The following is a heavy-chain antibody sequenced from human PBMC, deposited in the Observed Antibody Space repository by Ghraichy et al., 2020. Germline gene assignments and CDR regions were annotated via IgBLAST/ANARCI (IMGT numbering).Heavy chain of an antibody. D-gene: IGHD6-19*01. Sequence: GESLRLSCVASGFTSSTYGMHWVRQTPGKGLECVAVISYDGVDEYYADSVKGRFTISRDNSKNTMYLQMNSLRAEDTAVYYCAKDPQVTSSGWYDSTGHWGQGTPVTVSS. CDR1: GFTSSTYG. V-gene: IGHV3-30*18. CDR3: AKDPQVTSSGWYDSTGH. CDR2: ISYDGVDE. J-gene: IGHJ4*02.